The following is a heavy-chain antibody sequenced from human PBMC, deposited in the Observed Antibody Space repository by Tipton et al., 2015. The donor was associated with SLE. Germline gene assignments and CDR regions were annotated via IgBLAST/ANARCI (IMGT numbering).Heavy chain of an antibody. V-gene: IGHV4-61*09. D-gene: IGHD6-19*01. CDR3: ARGKGNSSGWGHYYFYGMDV. J-gene: IGHJ6*02. CDR2: IYTSGST. CDR1: GGSISSGSYY. Sequence: TLSLTCTVSGGSISSGSYYWSWIRQPAGKGLEWIGHIYTSGSTNYNPSLKTRITMSVDTSKKQFSLKLGSVTAADTAVYYCARGKGNSSGWGHYYFYGMDVWGQGTTVTVSS.